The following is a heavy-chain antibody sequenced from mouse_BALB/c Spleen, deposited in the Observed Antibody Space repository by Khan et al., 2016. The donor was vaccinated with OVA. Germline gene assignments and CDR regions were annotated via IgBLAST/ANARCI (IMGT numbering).Heavy chain of an antibody. CDR3: TRGNYYGYYFDC. V-gene: IGHV3-2*02. D-gene: IGHD1-1*01. CDR2: ISYSGST. J-gene: IGHJ2*01. Sequence: EVKLLESGPGLVKPSQSLSLTCTVTGYSITNNYAWNWIRQFPGNKLEWMGYISYSGSTNYNPSLKSRISITRDTSKNQFFLQLNFVTTEDTATYYCTRGNYYGYYFDCWGQGTTLTVSS. CDR1: GYSITNNYA.